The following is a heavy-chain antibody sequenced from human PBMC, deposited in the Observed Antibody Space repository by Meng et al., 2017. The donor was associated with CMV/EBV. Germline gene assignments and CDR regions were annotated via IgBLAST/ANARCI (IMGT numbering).Heavy chain of an antibody. CDR2: IRSKANSYAT. J-gene: IGHJ3*02. Sequence: SARHWVRQASGKGLEWVGRIRSKANSYATAYAASVKGRFTISRDDSKNTAYLQMNSLKTEDTAVYYCTRHTGSVYSSSFGGDAFDIWGQGTMVTVSS. V-gene: IGHV3-73*01. CDR3: TRHTGSVYSSSFGGDAFDI. CDR1: SA. D-gene: IGHD6-6*01.